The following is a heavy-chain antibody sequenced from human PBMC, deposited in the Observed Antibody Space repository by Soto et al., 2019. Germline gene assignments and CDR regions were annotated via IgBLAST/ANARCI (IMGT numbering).Heavy chain of an antibody. CDR2: IVVGSGNT. D-gene: IGHD6-19*01. J-gene: IGHJ5*02. Sequence: ASVKVSCKASGFTFTSSAVQWVRQARGQRLEWIGWIVVGSGNTNYAQKFQERVTITRDMSTSTAYMELSSLRSEDTAVYYCAADKIAVAGSSPTGWFDPWGQGTLVTVSS. CDR3: AADKIAVAGSSPTGWFDP. V-gene: IGHV1-58*01. CDR1: GFTFTSSA.